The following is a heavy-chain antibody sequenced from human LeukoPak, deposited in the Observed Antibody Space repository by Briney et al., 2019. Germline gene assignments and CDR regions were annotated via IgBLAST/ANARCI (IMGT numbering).Heavy chain of an antibody. Sequence: PGGSLRLSCAASRFTFSTYGVHWVRQAPGKGLEWVAVISYDGNNKYYADSVKGRFTISRDNSKNTLYLQMSSLRAEDTAVYYCARDMRYCSSTSCYRTGYYYYGMDVWGQGTTVTVSS. CDR1: RFTFSTYG. D-gene: IGHD2-2*02. V-gene: IGHV3-30*03. CDR2: ISYDGNNK. CDR3: ARDMRYCSSTSCYRTGYYYYGMDV. J-gene: IGHJ6*02.